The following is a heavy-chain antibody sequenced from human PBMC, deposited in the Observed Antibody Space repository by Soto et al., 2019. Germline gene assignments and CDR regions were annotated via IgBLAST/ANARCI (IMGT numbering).Heavy chain of an antibody. CDR1: GGSISKSNYF. J-gene: IGHJ4*02. CDR3: ARLGWGNGDSDY. CDR2: ILYSGTT. D-gene: IGHD2-21*01. V-gene: IGHV4-39*01. Sequence: QLQLQESGSGLVKSSETLSLTCTVSGGSISKSNYFWGWIRQAPGKGLEWIASILYSGTTSYNSSLKSRVAISVDTSKNQFSLELNSVTAADTAVYYCARLGWGNGDSDYWGQGTLVTVSS.